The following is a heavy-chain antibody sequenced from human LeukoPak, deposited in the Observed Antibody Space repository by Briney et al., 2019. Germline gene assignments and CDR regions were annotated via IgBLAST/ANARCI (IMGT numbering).Heavy chain of an antibody. Sequence: GGSLRLSCAASGFTFSDYYMSWIRQAPGKGLEWVSYISSRSNSIYYADSVKGRFTISRDNAKNSLYLQMNSLRAEDTAVYYCARSYGDYPLQTIDYWGQGTLVTVSS. CDR3: ARSYGDYPLQTIDY. D-gene: IGHD4-17*01. J-gene: IGHJ4*02. CDR2: ISSRSNSI. CDR1: GFTFSDYY. V-gene: IGHV3-11*04.